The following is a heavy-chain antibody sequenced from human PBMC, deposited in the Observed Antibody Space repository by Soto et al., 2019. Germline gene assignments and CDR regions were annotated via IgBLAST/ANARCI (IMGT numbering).Heavy chain of an antibody. D-gene: IGHD5-18*01. CDR1: GGSFSGYY. J-gene: IGHJ4*02. CDR3: ARGLGNAAMVAFDY. CDR2: INHSGST. Sequence: SETLSLTCAVYGGSFSGYYWSWIRQPPGKGLEWIGEINHSGSTNYNPSLKSRVTISVDTSKNQFSLKLSSVTAADTVVYYCARGLGNAAMVAFDYWGQGTLVTVSS. V-gene: IGHV4-34*01.